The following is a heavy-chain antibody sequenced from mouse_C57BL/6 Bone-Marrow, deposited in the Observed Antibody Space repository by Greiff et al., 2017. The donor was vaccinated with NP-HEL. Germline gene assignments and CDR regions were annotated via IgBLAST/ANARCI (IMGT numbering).Heavy chain of an antibody. CDR1: GYTFTSYW. D-gene: IGHD5-1*01. CDR3: ARDVSLTS. V-gene: IGHV1-52*01. J-gene: IGHJ2*01. Sequence: QVHVKQPGAELVRPGSSVKLSCKASGYTFTSYWMHWVKQRPIQGLEWIGNIDPSDSETHYNQKFKDKATLTVDESSSPAYMQLGSLTSEDSAVYYCARDVSLTSWGQGTTLTVSS. CDR2: IDPSDSET.